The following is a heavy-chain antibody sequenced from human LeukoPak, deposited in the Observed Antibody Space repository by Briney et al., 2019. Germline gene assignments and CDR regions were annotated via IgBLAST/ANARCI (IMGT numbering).Heavy chain of an antibody. J-gene: IGHJ5*02. D-gene: IGHD6-13*01. V-gene: IGHV3-11*01. CDR1: GFTFSDYY. CDR2: ISSSGSTI. CDR3: ARLIAAAGTRWFDP. Sequence: GGSLRLSCAASGFTFSDYYMSWIRQAPGKGLEWVSHISSSGSTIYYADSVKGRFTISRDNAKNSLYLQMNSLRAEDTAVYYCARLIAAAGTRWFDPWGQGTLVTVSS.